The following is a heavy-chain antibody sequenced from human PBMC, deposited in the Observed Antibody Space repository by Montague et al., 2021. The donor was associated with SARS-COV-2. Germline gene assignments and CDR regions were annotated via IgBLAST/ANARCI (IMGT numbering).Heavy chain of an antibody. V-gene: IGHV4-39*01. D-gene: IGHD5-12*01. CDR3: ARTVDSRSAGIFQH. CDR1: GGSFSRSDYH. CDR2: LYYTGTA. J-gene: IGHJ1*01. Sequence: SETLSLTCTVSGGSFSRSDYHWGWIRQSPGKGLEWIVSLYYTGTAYYNPSLKSRVDISVDTTRNQFSLRLSSVTAADTAVYYCARTVDSRSAGIFQHWGQGTLVPAPS.